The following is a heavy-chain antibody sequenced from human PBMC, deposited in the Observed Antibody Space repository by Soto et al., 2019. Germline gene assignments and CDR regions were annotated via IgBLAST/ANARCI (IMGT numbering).Heavy chain of an antibody. J-gene: IGHJ4*02. CDR1: GLAFSSQW. V-gene: IGHV3-23*01. CDR3: AKTKFDY. Sequence: SLRLDSASSGLAFSSQWMSWVRQAPGKGLAWVSAISGSGGSTYYADSVKGRFTISRDNSKNTLYLQMNSLRAEDTAVYYCAKTKFDYWGQGTLVTVSS. CDR2: ISGSGGST.